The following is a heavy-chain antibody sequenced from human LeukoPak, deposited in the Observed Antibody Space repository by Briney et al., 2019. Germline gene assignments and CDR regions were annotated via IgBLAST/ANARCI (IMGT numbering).Heavy chain of an antibody. V-gene: IGHV3-23*01. Sequence: GGSLRLSCAASGFTFSTYAMTWVRQAPGKGLEWVSSISSSGGNTYYADSTKGRFTISRDNSKNTLYLQLNSLRVEDTAVYYCAKTYYYDTSGYYSFPNWGQGTQVTVSS. CDR3: AKTYYYDTSGYYSFPN. D-gene: IGHD3-22*01. CDR1: GFTFSTYA. CDR2: ISSSGGNT. J-gene: IGHJ4*02.